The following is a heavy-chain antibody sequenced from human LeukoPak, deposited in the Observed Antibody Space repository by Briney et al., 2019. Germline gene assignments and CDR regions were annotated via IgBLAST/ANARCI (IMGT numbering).Heavy chain of an antibody. J-gene: IGHJ3*02. V-gene: IGHV3-74*01. CDR2: INSDGSNT. Sequence: GGSLRLSCAASGFTFSSYWMHWVRQAPGKGLVRVSRINSDGSNTNYADSVKGRLTISRDNAKNTLYLQMNSLRVEDTAVYYCTRGGSPPEALGDAFDIWGQGTMVTVSS. D-gene: IGHD1-26*01. CDR3: TRGGSPPEALGDAFDI. CDR1: GFTFSSYW.